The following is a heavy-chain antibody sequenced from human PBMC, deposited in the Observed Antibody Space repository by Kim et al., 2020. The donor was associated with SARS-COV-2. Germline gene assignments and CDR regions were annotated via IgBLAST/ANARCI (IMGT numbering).Heavy chain of an antibody. V-gene: IGHV1-18*01. D-gene: IGHD2-15*01. J-gene: IGHJ6*02. Sequence: ASVKVSCKASGYTFTSYGISWVRQAPGQGLEWMGWISAYNGNTNYAQKLQGRVTMTTDTSTSTAYMELRSLRSDDTAVYYCARKQGYCSGGSCYGYYYGMDVWGQGTTVTVSS. CDR2: ISAYNGNT. CDR1: GYTFTSYG. CDR3: ARKQGYCSGGSCYGYYYGMDV.